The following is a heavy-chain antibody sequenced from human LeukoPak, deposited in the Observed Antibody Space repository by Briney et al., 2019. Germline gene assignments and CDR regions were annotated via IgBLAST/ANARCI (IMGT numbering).Heavy chain of an antibody. J-gene: IGHJ4*02. D-gene: IGHD4-17*01. CDR3: AKAFLYGDYTNFDY. Sequence: GGSLRLSCAASGFTFSSYAMSWLRQAPGKGLEWVSAISGSGGSTYYADYVKGRFTISRDNSKNTLYLQMNSLRAEDTAVYYCAKAFLYGDYTNFDYWGQGTLVTVSS. CDR1: GFTFSSYA. V-gene: IGHV3-23*01. CDR2: ISGSGGST.